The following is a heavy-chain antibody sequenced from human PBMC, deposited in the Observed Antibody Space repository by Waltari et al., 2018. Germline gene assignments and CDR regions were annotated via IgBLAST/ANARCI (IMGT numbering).Heavy chain of an antibody. CDR3: ARAAYYYYMDV. J-gene: IGHJ6*03. V-gene: IGHV4-31*03. Sequence: QVQLQESGPGLVKPSQTLSLTCTVSGGSISRGGYYWSWIRQHPGKGLEWIGYIYDSVSTYYNPSLKSRVTTSVDTSKNQFSLKLSSVTAADTAVYYCARAAYYYYMDVWGKGTTVTVSS. CDR1: GGSISRGGYY. CDR2: IYDSVST.